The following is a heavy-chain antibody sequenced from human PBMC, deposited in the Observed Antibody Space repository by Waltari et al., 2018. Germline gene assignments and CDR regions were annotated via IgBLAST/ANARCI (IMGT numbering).Heavy chain of an antibody. CDR3: AREETFYSYGPWKYNGMDV. Sequence: QVQLQESGPGLVKPSQTLSLTCTVSGGSISSGSYYWSWIRQPAGKGLEWIGRIYTSVSTNYNSSLKSRVTISVDTSKNQFSLKLSSVTAADTAVYYCAREETFYSYGPWKYNGMDVWGQGTTVTVSS. CDR2: IYTSVST. V-gene: IGHV4-61*02. J-gene: IGHJ6*02. D-gene: IGHD5-18*01. CDR1: GGSISSGSYY.